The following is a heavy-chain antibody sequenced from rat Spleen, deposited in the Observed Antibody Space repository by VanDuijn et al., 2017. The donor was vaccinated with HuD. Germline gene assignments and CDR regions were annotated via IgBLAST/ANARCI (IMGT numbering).Heavy chain of an antibody. CDR2: MNTGGDNT. CDR3: ARVGPTEGIGDY. J-gene: IGHJ2*01. Sequence: EVQLVESGGGLVQPGRSMKLSCVASGFTFSTYGMAWVRQAPKKGLEWVASMNTGGDNTYYRDSVKGRFTISRDNAKNTLYLQMDSLRSEDTATYYCARVGPTEGIGDYWGQGVMVTVSS. D-gene: IGHD1-11*01. CDR1: GFTFSTYG. V-gene: IGHV5S13*01.